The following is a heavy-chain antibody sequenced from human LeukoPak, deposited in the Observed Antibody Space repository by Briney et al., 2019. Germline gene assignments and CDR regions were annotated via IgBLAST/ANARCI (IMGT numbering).Heavy chain of an antibody. Sequence: PSETLSLTCAVYGGSFSGYYWSWIRQPPGKGLEWIGEINHSGSTNYNPSLKSRVTISVDTSKNQFSLKLSSVTAADTAVYYCARQRSSSWYESYWFDPWGQGTLVTVSS. CDR2: INHSGST. CDR1: GGSFSGYY. V-gene: IGHV4-34*01. D-gene: IGHD6-13*01. J-gene: IGHJ5*02. CDR3: ARQRSSSWYESYWFDP.